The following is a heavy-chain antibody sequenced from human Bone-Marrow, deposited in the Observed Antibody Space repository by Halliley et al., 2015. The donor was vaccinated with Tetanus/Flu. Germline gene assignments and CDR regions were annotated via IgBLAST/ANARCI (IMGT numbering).Heavy chain of an antibody. CDR1: GFTFDNYA. Sequence: SLRLSCAASGFTFDNYAMSYVRQAPGKGLEWVAGISANGENSYYADSVRGRFTLSRDNSKHTLSLQMRSLRPEDTALYYCAKFRPVVGTRGGFNSWGQGTLVIVSS. V-gene: IGHV3-23*01. D-gene: IGHD6-19*01. CDR3: AKFRPVVGTRGGFNS. CDR2: ISANGENS. J-gene: IGHJ4*02.